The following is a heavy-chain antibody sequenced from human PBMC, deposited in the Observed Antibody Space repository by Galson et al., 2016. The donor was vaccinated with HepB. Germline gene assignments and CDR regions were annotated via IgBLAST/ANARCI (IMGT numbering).Heavy chain of an antibody. Sequence: SLRLSCAASGFTLTAYYMSWVRQPPGKGLEWVAGIKQDGSEKYYVDAVKGRFTISRDTTKNSLYVQMDSLRAEDTAVYFCARERFCSSATCYVGDAFHIGGQGTMVTVSS. V-gene: IGHV3-7*05. CDR1: GFTLTAYY. D-gene: IGHD2-2*01. CDR3: ARERFCSSATCYVGDAFHI. J-gene: IGHJ3*02. CDR2: IKQDGSEK.